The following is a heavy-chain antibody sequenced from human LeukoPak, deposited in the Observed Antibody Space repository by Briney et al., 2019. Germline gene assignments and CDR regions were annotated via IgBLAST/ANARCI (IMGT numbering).Heavy chain of an antibody. D-gene: IGHD3-22*01. CDR1: GFTVNSNY. V-gene: IGHV3-66*01. CDR2: IYSGGST. CDR3: ARDNYYDRADY. Sequence: GGSLRLSCAASGFTVNSNYMSWVRQAPGKGLEWVSVIYSGGSTYYADSVKGRFTISRDNSKNTLYLQMNSLRAEDTAVYYCARDNYYDRADYWGQGTLVTVSS. J-gene: IGHJ4*02.